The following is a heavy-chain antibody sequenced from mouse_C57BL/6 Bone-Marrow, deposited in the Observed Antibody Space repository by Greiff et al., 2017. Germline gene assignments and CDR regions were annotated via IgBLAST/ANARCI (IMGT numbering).Heavy chain of an antibody. Sequence: QVQLKESGPELVKPGASVKLSCKASGYTFTSYDINWVKQRPGQGLEWIGWIYPRDGSTKYNEKFKGKATLTVDTSSSTAYMELHSLTSEDSAVYFCAREDYYGSGGYFDYWGQGTTRTVSS. V-gene: IGHV1-85*01. CDR2: IYPRDGST. J-gene: IGHJ2*01. CDR1: GYTFTSYD. CDR3: AREDYYGSGGYFDY. D-gene: IGHD1-1*01.